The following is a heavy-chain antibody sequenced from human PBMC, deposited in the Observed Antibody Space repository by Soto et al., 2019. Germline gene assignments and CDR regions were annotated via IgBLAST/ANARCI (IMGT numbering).Heavy chain of an antibody. CDR2: IYPGDSDT. CDR3: ARRSGSYANYYYYGMDV. J-gene: IGHJ6*02. CDR1: GYSFTSYW. Sequence: GESRKISCQGSGYSFTSYWIGWVRQMPGKGLEWMGIIYPGDSDTRYSPSFQGQVTISADKSISTAYLQWSSLKASDTAMYYCARRSGSYANYYYYGMDVWGQGTTVTVSS. D-gene: IGHD1-26*01. V-gene: IGHV5-51*01.